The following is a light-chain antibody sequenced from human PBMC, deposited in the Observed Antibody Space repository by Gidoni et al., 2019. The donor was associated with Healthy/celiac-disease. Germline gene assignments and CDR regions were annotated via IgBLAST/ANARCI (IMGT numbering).Light chain of an antibody. CDR3: QVCNSSSDHYV. Sequence: SYVLTLPPSVSGAPGQTARLTCGGNNIGSKSLHWYQQKPGQAPVLVVYDDSDRPSGIPERFSGSNSGNTATLTISRVEAGDGADYYGQVCNSSSDHYVFGTGTKVTVL. J-gene: IGLJ1*01. CDR2: DDS. V-gene: IGLV3-21*02. CDR1: NIGSKS.